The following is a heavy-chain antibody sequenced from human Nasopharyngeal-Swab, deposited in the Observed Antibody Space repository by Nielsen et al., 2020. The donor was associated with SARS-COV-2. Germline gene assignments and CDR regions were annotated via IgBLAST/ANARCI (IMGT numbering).Heavy chain of an antibody. CDR3: ARGLGDDILTGYSMDV. D-gene: IGHD3-9*01. CDR2: IIPILGIA. J-gene: IGHJ6*02. Sequence: VKVSCKASGGTFSSYAISWVRQAPGQGLEWMGGIIPILGIANYAQKFQVRVTITADKSTSTAYMELSSLRSEDTAVYYCARGLGDDILTGYSMDVWGQGTTVTVSS. V-gene: IGHV1-69*10. CDR1: GGTFSSYA.